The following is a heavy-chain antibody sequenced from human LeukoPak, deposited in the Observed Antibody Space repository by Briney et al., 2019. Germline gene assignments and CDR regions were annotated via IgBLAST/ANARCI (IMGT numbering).Heavy chain of an antibody. CDR1: GYTLTGYY. J-gene: IGHJ5*02. Sequence: GSVKGSCTASGYTLTGYYMDWVRQAPGQGVERMGGMNPNSGGTKYEQKFQGRGTMTRDTSISTAYMELSRLRSDDTAMYYCARDKLGLGELSLYDQWGQGTLVTVFS. CDR3: ARDKLGLGELSLYDQ. V-gene: IGHV1-2*02. D-gene: IGHD3-16*02. CDR2: MNPNSGGT.